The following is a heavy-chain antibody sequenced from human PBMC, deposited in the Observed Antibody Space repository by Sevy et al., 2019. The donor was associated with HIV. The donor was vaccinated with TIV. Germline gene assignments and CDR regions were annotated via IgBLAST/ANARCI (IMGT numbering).Heavy chain of an antibody. CDR3: ARDSNSGYYYYYAMDV. J-gene: IGHJ6*02. V-gene: IGHV3-30-3*01. CDR1: GFIFSNYA. CDR2: ISYDGINK. Sequence: GGSLRLSCAASGFIFSNYAMHWVRQAPGKGLEWVAVISYDGINKYYADSVKGRFTISRDNSMNTLYVQMNSLKAEDTVVYYCARDSNSGYYYYYAMDVWGQGTTVTVSS. D-gene: IGHD1-26*01.